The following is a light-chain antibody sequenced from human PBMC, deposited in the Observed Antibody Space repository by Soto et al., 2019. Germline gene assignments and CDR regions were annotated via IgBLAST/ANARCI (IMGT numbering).Light chain of an antibody. Sequence: DIQMRQSPSTLSGSVLDRVSITFRASQTISSWLAWYQQKPGKAPKLLIYKASTLKSGVPSRFSGSGSGTEFTLTISSLQPDDFATYYCQHYNSYSEAFGQGTKVDIK. CDR1: QTISSW. J-gene: IGKJ1*01. V-gene: IGKV1-5*03. CDR3: QHYNSYSEA. CDR2: KAS.